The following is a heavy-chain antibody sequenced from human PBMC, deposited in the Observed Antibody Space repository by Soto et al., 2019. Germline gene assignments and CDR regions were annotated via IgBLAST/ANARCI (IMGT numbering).Heavy chain of an antibody. Sequence: SVKVSCKASGFTFTSSSVQWVRQARGQRLEWIGWIVVGSGNTNYAQKFQERVTITRDMSTSTAYMELSSLRSEDTAVYYCAAALTSGAFDIWGQGTMVTVSS. CDR3: AAALTSGAFDI. D-gene: IGHD3-9*01. V-gene: IGHV1-58*01. J-gene: IGHJ3*02. CDR2: IVVGSGNT. CDR1: GFTFTSSS.